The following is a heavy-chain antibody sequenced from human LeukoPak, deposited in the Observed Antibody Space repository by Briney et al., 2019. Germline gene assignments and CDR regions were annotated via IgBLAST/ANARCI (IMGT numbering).Heavy chain of an antibody. CDR1: GFTFSSYA. D-gene: IGHD6-13*01. V-gene: IGHV3-23*01. Sequence: GGSLRLSCAASGFTFSSYAMSWVRQAPGKGLEWVSGISGSGSSTYYADSVKGRFTISGDNSKNMLYLQMNSLRAEDTAAYYCAKDTSSWYGYYGMDVWGQGTTVTVSS. J-gene: IGHJ6*02. CDR2: ISGSGSST. CDR3: AKDTSSWYGYYGMDV.